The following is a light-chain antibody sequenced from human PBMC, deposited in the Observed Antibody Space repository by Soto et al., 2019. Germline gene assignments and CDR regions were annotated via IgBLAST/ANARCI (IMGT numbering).Light chain of an antibody. V-gene: IGLV1-44*01. CDR2: TTN. Sequence: QSVLTQPHSASGTPGQRVPISCSGSSSNIGASSVHWFQQLPGTAPQLLISTTNQRPSGVPERFSGSKSGTSAPLAISGLQSEDEADYYWAAGEDSLNGPFFEPGTKATVL. CDR3: AAGEDSLNGPF. J-gene: IGLJ1*01. CDR1: SSNIGASS.